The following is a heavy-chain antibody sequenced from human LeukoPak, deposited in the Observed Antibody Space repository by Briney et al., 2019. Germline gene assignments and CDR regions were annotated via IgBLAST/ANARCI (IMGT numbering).Heavy chain of an antibody. CDR3: ARGGSSSWYPVPEYFQH. D-gene: IGHD6-13*01. J-gene: IGHJ1*01. V-gene: IGHV4-59*01. CDR1: GGSINSYY. Sequence: SETLSLTCTVSGGSINSYYWSWIRQPPGKGLEWIGYIYYSGSTNYNPSLKSRVTISVDTSKNQFSLKLSSVTAADTAVYYCARGGSSSWYPVPEYFQHWGQGTLVTVSS. CDR2: IYYSGST.